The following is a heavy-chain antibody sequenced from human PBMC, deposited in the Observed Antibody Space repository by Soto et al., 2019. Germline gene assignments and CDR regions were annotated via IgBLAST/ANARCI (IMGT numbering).Heavy chain of an antibody. V-gene: IGHV4-59*12. CDR3: ASSYYYGSGRGFDP. CDR2: IYNSVST. D-gene: IGHD3-10*01. CDR1: GGSISSYY. Sequence: ASEPLSLTCTVSGGSISSYYWNWIRQPPGNVFEWIGYIYNSVSTYYNPSLKSRVTLSVDSSKNQFSLNLSSVTAADTAVYYCASSYYYGSGRGFDPWGQGTRVTVSS. J-gene: IGHJ5*02.